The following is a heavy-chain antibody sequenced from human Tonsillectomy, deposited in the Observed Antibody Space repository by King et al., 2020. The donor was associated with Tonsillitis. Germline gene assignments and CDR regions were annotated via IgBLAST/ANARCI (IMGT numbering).Heavy chain of an antibody. CDR1: GFIFANFA. Sequence: VQLVESGGGLVQPGGSLRLSCAASGFIFANFAMSWVRQAPGKGLEWVSSITGVSGSIYYADSVKGRFTISRDNSKNTLYLQMDSLRAEDTAVYYCANTVGSGYFLDYWGQGPLVTVSS. V-gene: IGHV3-23*04. J-gene: IGHJ4*02. CDR3: ANTVGSGYFLDY. D-gene: IGHD5-12*01. CDR2: ITGVSGSI.